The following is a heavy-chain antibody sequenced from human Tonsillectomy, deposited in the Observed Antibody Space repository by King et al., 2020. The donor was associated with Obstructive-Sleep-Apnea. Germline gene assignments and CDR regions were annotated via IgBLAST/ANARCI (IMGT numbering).Heavy chain of an antibody. CDR3: AKDRYCSGGSCYYYGMDV. CDR1: GFTFDDYA. D-gene: IGHD2-15*01. J-gene: IGHJ6*02. V-gene: IGHV3-43D*03. Sequence: VQLVESGGVVVQPGGSLRLSCAASGFTFDDYAMHWVRQPPGKGLEWVSLISWDGGSTYYADSVKGRFTISRDNGKDSLYLQMNSLRPEDTALYYCAKDRYCSGGSCYYYGMDVWGQGTTVTVSS. CDR2: ISWDGGST.